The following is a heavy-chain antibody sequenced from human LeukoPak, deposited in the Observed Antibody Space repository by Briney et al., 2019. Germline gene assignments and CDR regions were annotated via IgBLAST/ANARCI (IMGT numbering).Heavy chain of an antibody. D-gene: IGHD1-26*01. CDR1: GYTFTGYY. Sequence: ASVKVSCKASGYTFTGYYMHWVRQAPGQGLEWMGWINPNSGGTNYAQKFQGRVTMTRDTSISTAYMELSRLRSDDTAVYYCARDRSTAVGATLTDYWGQGTLVTVSS. V-gene: IGHV1-2*02. CDR2: INPNSGGT. J-gene: IGHJ4*02. CDR3: ARDRSTAVGATLTDY.